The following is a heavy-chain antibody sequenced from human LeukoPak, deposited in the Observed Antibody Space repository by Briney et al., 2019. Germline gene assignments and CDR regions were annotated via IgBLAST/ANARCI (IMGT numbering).Heavy chain of an antibody. Sequence: TGGSLRLSCAASGFTFSNAWMSWVRQAPGKGLEWVGRIKSKTDGGTTDYAAPVKGRFTISRDDSKNTLYLQMNSLKTEDTAVYYCTTGIVVVPAATSIFDYWGQGTLVTVSS. CDR1: GFTFSNAW. CDR3: TTGIVVVPAATSIFDY. J-gene: IGHJ4*02. CDR2: IKSKTDGGTT. V-gene: IGHV3-15*01. D-gene: IGHD2-2*01.